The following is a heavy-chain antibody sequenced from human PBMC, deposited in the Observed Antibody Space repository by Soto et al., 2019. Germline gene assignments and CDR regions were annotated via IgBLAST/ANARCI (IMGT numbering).Heavy chain of an antibody. J-gene: IGHJ5*02. Sequence: QVQLVESGGGVVQPGRSLRLSCAASGFTFSSYGMHWVRQAPGKGLEWVAVIWYDGSNKYYADSVKGRFTISRDNSKNTLYLQMNSLRAEDTAVYYCARAGVIDSNWFDPWGQGTLVTVSS. CDR2: IWYDGSNK. CDR3: ARAGVIDSNWFDP. CDR1: GFTFSSYG. V-gene: IGHV3-33*01. D-gene: IGHD3-16*02.